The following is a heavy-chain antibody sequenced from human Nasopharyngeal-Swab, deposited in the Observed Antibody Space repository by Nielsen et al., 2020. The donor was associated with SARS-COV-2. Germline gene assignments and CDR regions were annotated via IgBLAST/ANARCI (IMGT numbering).Heavy chain of an antibody. CDR3: TRCGGGCYSGRDY. CDR1: GFTFSDSA. J-gene: IGHJ4*02. Sequence: GESLKISCAASGFTFSDSAIHWVRQASGKGLAWVGRIRSNGNTYATAYAASVKGRFIIFRDDPTNTAYLQMNSLKTEDTAVYYCTRCGGGCYSGRDYWGQGTLVTVSS. V-gene: IGHV3-73*01. D-gene: IGHD2-15*01. CDR2: IRSNGNTYAT.